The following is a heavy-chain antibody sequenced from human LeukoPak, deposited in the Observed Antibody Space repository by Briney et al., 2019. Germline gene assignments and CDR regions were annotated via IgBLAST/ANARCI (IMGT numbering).Heavy chain of an antibody. CDR1: GGSISSYY. V-gene: IGHV4-59*01. CDR2: IYNSGST. J-gene: IGHJ4*02. D-gene: IGHD6-6*01. CDR3: ARGRLAAPSANFDY. Sequence: SETLSLTCTVSGGSISSYYWSWIRQPPGKGLEWIGYIYNSGSTNYNPSLKSRVTMSVDTSNNQFSLKLSSVTTADTAVYYCARGRLAAPSANFDYWGRGTLVTVSS.